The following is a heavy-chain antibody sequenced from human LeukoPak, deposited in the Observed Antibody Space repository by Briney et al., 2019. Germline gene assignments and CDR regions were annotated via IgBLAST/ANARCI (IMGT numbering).Heavy chain of an antibody. J-gene: IGHJ4*02. D-gene: IGHD6-13*01. Sequence: EASVKVSCKASGYTLTNFDINRVRQAPGQGLEWMGWMNPVSGNAGSAQKFQGRVTLTRDTSISTAYMELSSLRSDDTAFYYCARAPMGAAALYWGQGTLVTVSS. CDR1: GYTLTNFD. V-gene: IGHV1-8*01. CDR2: MNPVSGNA. CDR3: ARAPMGAAALY.